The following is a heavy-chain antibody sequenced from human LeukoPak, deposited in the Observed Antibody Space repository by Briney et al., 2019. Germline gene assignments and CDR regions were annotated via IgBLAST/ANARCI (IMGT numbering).Heavy chain of an antibody. CDR3: ARGDYGSGSHYFDY. CDR2: IYYTGST. V-gene: IGHV4-61*01. D-gene: IGHD3-10*01. CDR1: GGSVGSGSYY. J-gene: IGHJ4*02. Sequence: SETLSLTCHVSGGSVGSGSYYWTWIRQPPEKGLEWIGYIYYTGSTNYSPSLKSRVTISIDTSKNQFSLRLSSVTPADTAVYYCARGDYGSGSHYFDYWGQGILVTVSS.